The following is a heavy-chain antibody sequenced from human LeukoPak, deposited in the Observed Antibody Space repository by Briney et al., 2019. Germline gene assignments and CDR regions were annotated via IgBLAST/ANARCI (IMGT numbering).Heavy chain of an antibody. D-gene: IGHD5-18*01. CDR3: AKDAWIQLWLPGHFDY. CDR1: GFTFSSYG. V-gene: IGHV3-30*02. J-gene: IGHJ4*02. CDR2: IRYDGSNK. Sequence: PGGSLRLSXAASGFTFSSYGMHWVRQAPGKGLEWVAFIRYDGSNKYYADSVKGRFTISRDNSKNTLYLQMNSLRAEDTAVYYCAKDAWIQLWLPGHFDYWGQGTLVTVSS.